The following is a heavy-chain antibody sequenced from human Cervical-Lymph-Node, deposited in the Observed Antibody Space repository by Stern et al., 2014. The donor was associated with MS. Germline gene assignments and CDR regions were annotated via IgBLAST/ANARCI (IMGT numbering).Heavy chain of an antibody. CDR1: GYTFTNYG. V-gene: IGHV1-18*01. CDR2: ISAYNGNT. CDR3: ARDYGSGRRFDY. D-gene: IGHD3-10*01. Sequence: MQLVESGAEVKQPGASVKVSCKASGYTFTNYGISWVRQAPGQGLEWMGWISAYNGNTNYAQKLQGRVIMTTDTPTTTAYMELRSLRPDDTALYYCARDYGSGRRFDYWGQGTLVTVSS. J-gene: IGHJ4*02.